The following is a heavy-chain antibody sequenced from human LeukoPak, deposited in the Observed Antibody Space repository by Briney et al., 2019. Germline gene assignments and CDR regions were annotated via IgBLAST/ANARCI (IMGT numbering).Heavy chain of an antibody. CDR2: ISSSSSTI. V-gene: IGHV3-48*01. CDR1: GFTLSSYS. Sequence: GGSLRLSCAVSGFTLSSYSMNWVRQAPGKGVEGVSYISSSSSTIYYADSVKGRFTISRDNAENSLYLQMNSLRAEDTAVYYCAREAIWDSNYVFDYWGQGTLVTVSS. CDR3: AREAIWDSNYVFDY. J-gene: IGHJ4*02. D-gene: IGHD4-11*01.